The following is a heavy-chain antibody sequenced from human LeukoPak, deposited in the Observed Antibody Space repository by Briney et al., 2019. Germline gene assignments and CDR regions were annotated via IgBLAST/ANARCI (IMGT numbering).Heavy chain of an antibody. CDR3: AKVGCSSTSCYAGDDY. V-gene: IGHV3-23*01. J-gene: IGHJ4*02. CDR1: GFTFSNYA. D-gene: IGHD2-2*01. Sequence: GGSLRLSCAASGFTFSNYAMSWVRQAPGKGLEWVSTISADGRTTYYADSVKGRFTVSREYSKNTLYLHLNSLRAEDTAVYHCAKVGCSSTSCYAGDDYWGQGTLVIISS. CDR2: ISADGRTT.